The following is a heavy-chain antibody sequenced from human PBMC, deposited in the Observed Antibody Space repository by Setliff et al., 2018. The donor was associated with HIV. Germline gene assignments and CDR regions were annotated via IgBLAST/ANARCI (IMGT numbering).Heavy chain of an antibody. V-gene: IGHV4-59*01. CDR2: IYYSGST. J-gene: IGHJ4*02. CDR3: AREATYYYDGSGYYYFDY. CDR1: GGSISSYY. D-gene: IGHD3-22*01. Sequence: PSETLSLTCTVSGGSISSYYWSWIRRPPGKGLEWIGYIYYSGSTNYNPSLKSRISISVDTSKNQVSLKLSSVTAADTAVYYCAREATYYYDGSGYYYFDYWGRGTLVTVSS.